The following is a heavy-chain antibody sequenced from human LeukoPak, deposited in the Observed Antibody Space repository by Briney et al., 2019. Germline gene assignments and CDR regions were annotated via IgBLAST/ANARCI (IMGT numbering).Heavy chain of an antibody. V-gene: IGHV3-30-3*01. CDR3: ARGHDYGRY. D-gene: IGHD4-17*01. Sequence: GGSLRLSCAASGFTFSSYAMHWVRQAPGKGLEWVAVISYDGSNKYYADSVKGRFTISRDNSKNTLYLHMNILRAEDTAVYFCARGHDYGRYWGQGTLVTVSS. CDR1: GFTFSSYA. CDR2: ISYDGSNK. J-gene: IGHJ4*02.